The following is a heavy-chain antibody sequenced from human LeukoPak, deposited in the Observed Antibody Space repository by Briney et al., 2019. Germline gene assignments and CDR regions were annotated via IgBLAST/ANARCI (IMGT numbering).Heavy chain of an antibody. CDR2: ISSSSYI. J-gene: IGHJ6*02. V-gene: IGHV3-21*01. D-gene: IGHD3-3*01. Sequence: PGGSLRLSCAASGFTFSSYSMNWVRQAPGKGLEWVSSISSSSYIYYADSVKGRFTISRDNAKNSLYLQMNSLRAEDTAVYYCARDPPYDFWSGHENYGMDVWGQGTTVTVSS. CDR3: ARDPPYDFWSGHENYGMDV. CDR1: GFTFSSYS.